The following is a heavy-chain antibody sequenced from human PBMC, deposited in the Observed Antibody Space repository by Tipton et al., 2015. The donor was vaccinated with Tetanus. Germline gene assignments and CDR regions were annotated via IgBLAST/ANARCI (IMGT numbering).Heavy chain of an antibody. CDR3: ARDFRERSGTYFSYYYTMDV. Sequence: LRLSCTVSGGSLSTFYWNWIRQPAGKGLEWIGRIYSSGSTNYNPSLKSRVTMSIATAKNQFSLELTSVTAADTAVYYCARDFRERSGTYFSYYYTMDVWGQGTTVTVSS. J-gene: IGHJ6*02. V-gene: IGHV4-4*07. CDR2: IYSSGST. D-gene: IGHD1-26*01. CDR1: GGSLSTFY.